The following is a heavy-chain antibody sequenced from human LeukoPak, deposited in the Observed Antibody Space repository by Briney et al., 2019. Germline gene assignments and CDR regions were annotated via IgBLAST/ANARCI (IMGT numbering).Heavy chain of an antibody. CDR2: ISYDGSNK. V-gene: IGHV3-30*04. Sequence: PGGSLRLSCAASGFTFSSYPMYWVRQAPGKGLEWVAVISYDGSNKYYADSVKGRFTISRDNSKNTLYLQMNSLRADDTAVYYCARDLEQQLVPYYFDYWGQGTLVTVSS. D-gene: IGHD6-13*01. J-gene: IGHJ4*02. CDR1: GFTFSSYP. CDR3: ARDLEQQLVPYYFDY.